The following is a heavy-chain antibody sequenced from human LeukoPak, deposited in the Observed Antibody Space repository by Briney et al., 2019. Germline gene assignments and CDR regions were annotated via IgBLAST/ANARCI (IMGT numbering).Heavy chain of an antibody. V-gene: IGHV1-46*01. CDR3: ARDHCSSTSCYNPHADY. D-gene: IGHD2-2*02. CDR2: INPSGGST. J-gene: IGHJ4*02. CDR1: GYTFTSYY. Sequence: GASVKVSCKASGYTFTSYYMHWVRQAPGQGLEWMGIINPSGGSTSYAQKFQGRVTMTRDMSTSTVYMELSSLRSEDTAVYYCARDHCSSTSCYNPHADYWGQGTLVTVSS.